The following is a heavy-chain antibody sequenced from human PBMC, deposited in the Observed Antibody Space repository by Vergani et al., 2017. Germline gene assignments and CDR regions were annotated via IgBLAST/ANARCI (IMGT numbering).Heavy chain of an antibody. J-gene: IGHJ4*02. CDR1: GGSFSGYY. CDR2: INHSGST. CDR3: ARVXMDYGVPTADYFYY. V-gene: IGHV4-34*01. D-gene: IGHD4-17*01. Sequence: QVQLQPWGAGLLKPSETLALTCAVYGGSFSGYYWRWIRQPPGKGLEWIGEINHSGSTNYNPSLKSRVTISVDTSKNQFSLKLSSVTAADTAVYYCARVXMDYGVPTADYFYYWDQGTLVTVSS.